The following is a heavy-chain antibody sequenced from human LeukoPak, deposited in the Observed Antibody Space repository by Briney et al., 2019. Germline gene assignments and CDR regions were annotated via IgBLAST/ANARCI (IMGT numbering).Heavy chain of an antibody. CDR2: ISGYNSKT. V-gene: IGHV1-18*01. CDR3: ARDSTSGSYFDY. D-gene: IGHD1-26*01. J-gene: IGHJ4*02. CDR1: GYSFTNFG. Sequence: ASVKVSCKTSGYSFTNFGITWVRQAPGQGLEWMGWISGYNSKTFYAHEFQGRVTMTTDTLTSTAYMELRSLRSDDTAVYYCARDSTSGSYFDYWGQGTLVTVSS.